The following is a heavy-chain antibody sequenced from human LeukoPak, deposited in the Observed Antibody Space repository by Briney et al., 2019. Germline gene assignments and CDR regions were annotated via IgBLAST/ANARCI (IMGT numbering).Heavy chain of an antibody. CDR1: ESTSSKFW. J-gene: IGHJ6*02. D-gene: IGHD2/OR15-2a*01. Sequence: PGGSLRLSCAASESTSSKFWMHWVRQAPGKGLVWVSGINRDGSTTTYADSVKGRFTVSRDNAKNTLYLQMNSLRAEDTAVYYCARGNYYGMDVWGQGTTVTVSS. CDR2: INRDGSTT. V-gene: IGHV3-74*03. CDR3: ARGNYYGMDV.